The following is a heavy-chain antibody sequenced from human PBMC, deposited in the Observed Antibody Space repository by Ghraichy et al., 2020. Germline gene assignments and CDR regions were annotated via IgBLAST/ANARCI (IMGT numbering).Heavy chain of an antibody. V-gene: IGHV4-34*01. CDR3: ARTGYYDSSGYYPPDY. CDR1: GGSFSGYY. J-gene: IGHJ4*02. Sequence: SETLSLTCAVYGGSFSGYYWSWIRQPPGKGLEWIGEINHSGSTNYNPSLKSRVTISVDTSKNQFSLKLSSVTAADTAVYYCARTGYYDSSGYYPPDYWGQGTLVTVSS. D-gene: IGHD3-22*01. CDR2: INHSGST.